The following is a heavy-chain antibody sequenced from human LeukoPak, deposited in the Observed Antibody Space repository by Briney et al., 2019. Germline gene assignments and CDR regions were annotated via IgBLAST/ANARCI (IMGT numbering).Heavy chain of an antibody. J-gene: IGHJ6*03. V-gene: IGHV4-59*01. D-gene: IGHD1-26*01. Sequence: PSETLSLTCTVSGGSISSYYWSWIRQPPGKGLEWIGYIYYSGSTNYNPSLKSRVTISVDTSKNQFSLKLSSVTAADTAVYYCARDGSGGYYRALANYYYMDVWGKGTTVTVSS. CDR1: GGSISSYY. CDR2: IYYSGST. CDR3: ARDGSGGYYRALANYYYMDV.